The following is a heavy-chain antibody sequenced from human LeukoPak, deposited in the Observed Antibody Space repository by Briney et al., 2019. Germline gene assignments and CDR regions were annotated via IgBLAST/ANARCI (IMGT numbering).Heavy chain of an antibody. D-gene: IGHD2-2*01. Sequence: ASVKVSCKASGGTFSSYAISWVRQAPGQGLEWTGWINPNSGGTNYAQKFQGRVTMTRDTSISTAYMELSRLRSDDTAVYYCAKVGLAAAMNRAGNWFDPWGQGTLVTVSS. CDR1: GGTFSSYA. CDR2: INPNSGGT. CDR3: AKVGLAAAMNRAGNWFDP. J-gene: IGHJ5*02. V-gene: IGHV1-2*02.